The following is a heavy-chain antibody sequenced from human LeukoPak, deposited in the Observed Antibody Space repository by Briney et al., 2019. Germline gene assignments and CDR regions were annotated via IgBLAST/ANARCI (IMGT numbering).Heavy chain of an antibody. CDR1: GGSISSYY. CDR3: ARGRDGYIFDY. V-gene: IGHV4-59*01. D-gene: IGHD5-24*01. Sequence: PSATLSLTCTVSGGSISSYYWSWIRQPPGKGLEWIGYIYYSGSTNYNPSLKSRVTISVDTSKNQFSLKLSSVTAADTAVYYCARGRDGYIFDYWGQGTLVTVSS. J-gene: IGHJ4*02. CDR2: IYYSGST.